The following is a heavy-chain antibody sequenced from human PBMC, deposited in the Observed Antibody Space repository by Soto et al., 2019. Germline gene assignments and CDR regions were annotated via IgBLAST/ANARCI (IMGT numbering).Heavy chain of an antibody. CDR3: TTNPGYWGDF. CDR2: SRSKTSGETK. Sequence: EVQLVESGGDLVKPGGSLRLSCAVSGLTFTDAWMNWVRQAPGKGLEWVAHSRSKTSGETKDYGAPVKGRFTIFRDDSKNTLYLQMTNLKPEDTAVYYCTTNPGYWGDFWGQGTLVTVSS. J-gene: IGHJ4*02. CDR1: GLTFTDAW. D-gene: IGHD2-2*03. V-gene: IGHV3-15*07.